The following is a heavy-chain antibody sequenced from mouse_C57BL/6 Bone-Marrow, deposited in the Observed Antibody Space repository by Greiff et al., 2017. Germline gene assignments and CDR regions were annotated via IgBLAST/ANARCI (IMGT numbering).Heavy chain of an antibody. V-gene: IGHV10-1*01. Sequence: EVQLVESGGGLVQPKGSLKLSCAASGFSFNTYAMNWVRQAPGKGLEWVARIRSKSNNYATYYADSVKDRFTISRDDSESMLYLQMNNLKTEDTAMYYCVRHENRRDYAMDYWGQGTSVTVSS. CDR2: IRSKSNNYAT. CDR1: GFSFNTYA. J-gene: IGHJ4*01. CDR3: VRHENRRDYAMDY.